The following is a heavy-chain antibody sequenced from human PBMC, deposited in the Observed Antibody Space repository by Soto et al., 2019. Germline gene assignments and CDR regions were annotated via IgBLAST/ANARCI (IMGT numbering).Heavy chain of an antibody. CDR2: ISGSGSST. D-gene: IGHD1-26*01. V-gene: IGHV3-23*01. CDR1: GFSFNSHA. CDR3: AKGAGSYYYFDS. Sequence: EVQLLESGGGLVQPGGSLRLSCAASGFSFNSHAMSWVRQAPGKGLEWVSAISGSGSSTSYADSVKGRFTISRDNSKNTLYLQMNSLRAEDTAVYHCAKGAGSYYYFDSWGQGTLVTVSS. J-gene: IGHJ4*02.